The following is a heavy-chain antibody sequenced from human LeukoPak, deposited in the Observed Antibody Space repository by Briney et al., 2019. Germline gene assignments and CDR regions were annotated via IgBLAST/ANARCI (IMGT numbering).Heavy chain of an antibody. V-gene: IGHV3-23*01. CDR2: IVPSGVST. J-gene: IGHJ4*02. Sequence: GGTLRLSCAASGFTFSSYGMSWVRQAPGKGLEWVSAIVPSGVSTYYADSVKGRFAISRDNSKNTLYLQMNSLRAEDTALYYWAKGGGSSWSWDDDWGQGTLVTVSS. D-gene: IGHD6-13*01. CDR3: AKGGGSSWSWDDD. CDR1: GFTFSSYG.